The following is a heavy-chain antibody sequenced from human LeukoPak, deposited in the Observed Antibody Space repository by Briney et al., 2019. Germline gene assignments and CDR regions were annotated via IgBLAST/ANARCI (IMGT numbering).Heavy chain of an antibody. CDR1: GFTFDDYA. D-gene: IGHD7-27*01. V-gene: IGHV3-43D*03. CDR3: AKALGLPPRYYYYMDV. CDR2: ISWDGGST. Sequence: PGGSLRLSCAASGFTFDDYAMHWVRQAPGKGLEWVSLISWDGGSTYYADSVKGRFTISRDNSKNSLYLQMNSLRAEDTAVYYCAKALGLPPRYYYYMDVWGKGTTVTVSS. J-gene: IGHJ6*03.